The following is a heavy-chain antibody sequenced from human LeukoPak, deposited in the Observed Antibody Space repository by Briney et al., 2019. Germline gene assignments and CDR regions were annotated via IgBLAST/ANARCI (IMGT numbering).Heavy chain of an antibody. J-gene: IGHJ4*02. D-gene: IGHD3-22*01. Sequence: SETLSLTCTVSGGSISSSSYYWGWIRQPPGKGLEWIGSIYYSGSTYYNPALKSRVTISVDTSKNQFSLKLSSVTAADTAVYYCARRGDYYDSSGYSSGGWGQGTLVTVSS. CDR1: GGSISSSSYY. V-gene: IGHV4-39*01. CDR3: ARRGDYYDSSGYSSGG. CDR2: IYYSGST.